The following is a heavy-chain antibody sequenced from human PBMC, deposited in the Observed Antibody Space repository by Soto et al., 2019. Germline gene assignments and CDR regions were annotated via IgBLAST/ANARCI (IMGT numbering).Heavy chain of an antibody. CDR1: GFTFSIYG. D-gene: IGHD1-26*01. Sequence: WGSLRLYWAPSGFTFSIYGMHWVGQAPGKGLDCAAVIWYDGSNKYYADSVKGRFTISRDNSKNTLYLQMNSLRAEDTAVYYCARGSMSRLICVGANGCNYFDYWGQGTLVTVSS. V-gene: IGHV3-33*01. J-gene: IGHJ4*02. CDR2: IWYDGSNK. CDR3: ARGSMSRLICVGANGCNYFDY.